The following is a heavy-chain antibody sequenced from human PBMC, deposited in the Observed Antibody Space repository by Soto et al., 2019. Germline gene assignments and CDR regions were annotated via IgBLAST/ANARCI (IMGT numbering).Heavy chain of an antibody. Sequence: QVQLVQSGAEVKKAGSSVKVSCKASGDTLSTNAISWVRQAPGQGLEWMGAIIPMFGSPKYAQKFQGRVTITADNPTSTTYMEMISLTSADTAVYYCARGGFVAGLYNAMDAWGQGTTVAVSS. D-gene: IGHD6-19*01. CDR2: IIPMFGSP. J-gene: IGHJ6*02. CDR1: GDTLSTNA. CDR3: ARGGFVAGLYNAMDA. V-gene: IGHV1-69*06.